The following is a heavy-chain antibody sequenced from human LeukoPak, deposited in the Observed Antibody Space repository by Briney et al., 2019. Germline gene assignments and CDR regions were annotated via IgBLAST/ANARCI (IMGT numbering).Heavy chain of an antibody. CDR1: GFTFSNYA. D-gene: IGHD3-22*01. Sequence: AGGSLRLSCAASGFTFSNYAMSWVRQAPGKGLEWVSGISGSGDTTYYADSVKGRFTISRDNAKKSLYLQMNSLRDEDTAVYYCARDQNYYDSSGYDYWGQGTLVTVSS. CDR3: ARDQNYYDSSGYDY. V-gene: IGHV3-23*01. J-gene: IGHJ4*02. CDR2: ISGSGDTT.